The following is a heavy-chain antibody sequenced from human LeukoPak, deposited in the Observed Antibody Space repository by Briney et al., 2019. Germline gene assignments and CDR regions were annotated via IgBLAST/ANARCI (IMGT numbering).Heavy chain of an antibody. CDR3: ARASVTTAYYYYYYMDV. CDR1: GYTFTSYY. Sequence: ASVKVSCKASGYTFTSYYIHWVRQASGQGLEWMGIINPYGGSTFYAQEFQGRVAMTGGMSTSAVYLELISLRSEDTAMYYCARASVTTAYYYYYYMDVWGKGTTVTVSS. V-gene: IGHV1-46*01. CDR2: INPYGGST. J-gene: IGHJ6*03. D-gene: IGHD4-11*01.